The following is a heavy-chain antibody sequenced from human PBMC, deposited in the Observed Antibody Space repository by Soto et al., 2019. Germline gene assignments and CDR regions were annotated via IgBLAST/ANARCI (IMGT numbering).Heavy chain of an antibody. CDR3: ARGGYYDSSGSRNYHYYGMNV. V-gene: IGHV1-18*01. J-gene: IGHJ6*02. D-gene: IGHD3-22*01. CDR1: GYRFTSYG. Sequence: VSVKVSCKASGYRFTSYGISWVRQAPGQGLEWLGWISAYDDNTKYAQTLQGRVSMSADTSTNTAYMELRSLRSDDTAMYYCARGGYYDSSGSRNYHYYGMNVWGQGTMVTVSS. CDR2: ISAYDDNT.